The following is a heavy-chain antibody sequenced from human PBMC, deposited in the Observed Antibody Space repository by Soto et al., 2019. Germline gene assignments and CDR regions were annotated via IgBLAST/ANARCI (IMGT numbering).Heavy chain of an antibody. D-gene: IGHD1-26*01. CDR1: GDSVSSDRYF. CDR3: ARIVVGATVDL. Sequence: SETLSLTCSVSGDSVSSDRYFWAWIRQPPGKGLEWIAYISYTGDTNYNPSLKSRVTISVDTSRNQFSLTLTSVTAADTAVYFCARIVVGATVDLWGQGSLVTVSS. J-gene: IGHJ5*02. CDR2: ISYTGDT. V-gene: IGHV4-61*01.